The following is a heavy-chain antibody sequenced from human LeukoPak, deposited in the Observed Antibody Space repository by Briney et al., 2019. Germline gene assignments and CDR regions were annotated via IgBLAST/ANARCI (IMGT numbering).Heavy chain of an antibody. J-gene: IGHJ5*02. Sequence: SETLSLTCTVSGGSISSSSYYWGWIRQPPGKGLEWIGSIYYSGSTYYNPSLKSRLTISVDTSKNQFSLKLTSVTAADTAVYYCARLNKPGWFDPWGQGTLVTVSS. CDR2: IYYSGST. D-gene: IGHD1-14*01. CDR3: ARLNKPGWFDP. CDR1: GGSISSSSYY. V-gene: IGHV4-39*01.